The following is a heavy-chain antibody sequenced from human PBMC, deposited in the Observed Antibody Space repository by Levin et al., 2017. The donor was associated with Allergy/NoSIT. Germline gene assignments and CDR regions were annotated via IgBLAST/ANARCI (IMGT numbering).Heavy chain of an antibody. CDR3: ARGLRDAAVAAVGAFDI. J-gene: IGHJ3*02. V-gene: IGHV1-46*01. CDR1: GYTFTSYY. D-gene: IGHD6-19*01. CDR2: INPSGGST. Sequence: GASVKVSCKASGYTFTSYYMHWVRQAPGQGLEWMGIINPSGGSTSYAQKFQGRVTMTRDTSTSTVYMELSSLRSEDTAVYYCARGLRDAAVAAVGAFDIWGQGTMVTVSS.